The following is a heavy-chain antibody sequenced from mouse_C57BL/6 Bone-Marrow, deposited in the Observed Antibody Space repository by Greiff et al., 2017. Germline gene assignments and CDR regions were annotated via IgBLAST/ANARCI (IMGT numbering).Heavy chain of an antibody. D-gene: IGHD1-1*01. Sequence: QVQLQQSGPELVKPGASVKLSCKASGYTFTSYDINWVKQRPGQGLEWIGWIYPRDGSTKYNEKFKGKATLTVDTSSSTAYMELHSLTSEDSAVYFCAVYYGSSYGYYAMDYWGQGTSVTVSS. CDR2: IYPRDGST. J-gene: IGHJ4*01. CDR3: AVYYGSSYGYYAMDY. V-gene: IGHV1-85*01. CDR1: GYTFTSYD.